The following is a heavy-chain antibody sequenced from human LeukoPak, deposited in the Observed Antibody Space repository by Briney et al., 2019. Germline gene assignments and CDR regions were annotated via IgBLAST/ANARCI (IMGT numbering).Heavy chain of an antibody. CDR3: ADFYRARFDY. CDR2: IKSKTDGGTA. D-gene: IGHD5-18*01. J-gene: IGHJ4*02. Sequence: GGSLRLSCAASGFTFSNAWMTWFRQAPGKGLEWVGRIKSKTDGGTADYAAPVKGRFTISRDDSKNTLYLQMNSLKTEDTAVYYCADFYRARFDYWGQGTLVTVSS. CDR1: GFTFSNAW. V-gene: IGHV3-15*01.